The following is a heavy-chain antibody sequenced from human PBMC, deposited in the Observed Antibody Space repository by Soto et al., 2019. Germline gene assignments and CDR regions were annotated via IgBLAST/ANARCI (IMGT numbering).Heavy chain of an antibody. CDR3: AKGNEALDV. V-gene: IGHV4-4*02. J-gene: IGHJ6*02. Sequence: QVQLQESGPRLVKPSGTLSLTCVVSGGSLSVNNWWSWVRQSPGRGLEWIGEIFHNGRTSYNPSLRGQVTMSVDKSNNQFSLSLTSVTAADTAVYYCAKGNEALDVWGQGTTVIVS. CDR2: IFHNGRT. D-gene: IGHD1-1*01. CDR1: GGSLSVNNW.